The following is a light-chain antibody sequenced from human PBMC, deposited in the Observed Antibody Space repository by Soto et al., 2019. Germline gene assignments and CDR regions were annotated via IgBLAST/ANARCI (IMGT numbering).Light chain of an antibody. J-gene: IGLJ3*02. CDR2: ENS. CDR3: GSWDRGLQGGV. CDR1: SSNLGNYD. V-gene: IGLV1-51*02. Sequence: QSVLTQPPSVSAAPGQKVTISCSGSSSNLGNYDVSWYQQLPGTVPKLLIYENSKRPSGIPDRFSGSKSGTSATLAITGLQTGDEADYYCGSWDRGLQGGVFGGGTKLTVL.